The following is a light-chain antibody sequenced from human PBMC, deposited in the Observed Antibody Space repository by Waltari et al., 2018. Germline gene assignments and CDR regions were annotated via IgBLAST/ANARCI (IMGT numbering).Light chain of an antibody. V-gene: IGKV3-20*01. Sequence: EIVLTQSPGTLSLSPGARAIFSCRASQSVGRSLCWYQQKNGQAPRLLIYDASTRATGIPDRFSGGGSGTDFSLTISRLEPEDFAVYYCQMYVRLPATFGQGTKVEI. CDR3: QMYVRLPAT. CDR2: DAS. J-gene: IGKJ1*01. CDR1: QSVGRS.